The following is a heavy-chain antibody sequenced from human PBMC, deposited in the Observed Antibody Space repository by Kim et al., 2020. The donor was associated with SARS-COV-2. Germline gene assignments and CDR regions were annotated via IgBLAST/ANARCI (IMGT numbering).Heavy chain of an antibody. CDR2: IIPIFGTA. D-gene: IGHD3-22*01. V-gene: IGHV1-69*13. J-gene: IGHJ3*02. CDR3: ARDLKIVTYYYDSSGYLRVSRANDAFDI. Sequence: SVKVSCKASGGTFSSYAISWVRQAPGQGLEWMGGIIPIFGTANYAQKFQGRVTITADESTSTAYMELSSLRSEDTAVYYCARDLKIVTYYYDSSGYLRVSRANDAFDIWGQGTMVTVSS. CDR1: GGTFSSYA.